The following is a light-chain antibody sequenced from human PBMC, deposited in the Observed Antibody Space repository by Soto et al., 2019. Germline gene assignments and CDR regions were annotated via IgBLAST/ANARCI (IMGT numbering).Light chain of an antibody. J-gene: IGKJ3*01. V-gene: IGKV3-11*01. CDR2: DAS. CDR1: QSVTTY. CDR3: QQRSNWPPGVT. Sequence: EVVLTQSPATLSLSPGERATLSCTASQSVTTYLAWYQQKPGQAPRLLIYDASTRATGMPARFSGSGSGTDFTITISSLEPEDFAVYYCQQRSNWPPGVTFGPGTKVDIK.